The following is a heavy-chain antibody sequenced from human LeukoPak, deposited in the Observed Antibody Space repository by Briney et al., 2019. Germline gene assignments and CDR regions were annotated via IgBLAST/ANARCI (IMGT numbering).Heavy chain of an antibody. V-gene: IGHV3-74*01. D-gene: IGHD5-18*01. CDR3: ASGIQLWAYFDY. Sequence: GGSLRLSCAASGLTFSSHWMHWVRQAPGKGLVWVSRITNDGSSTTYADSVKGRFTISRDNAKNSLYLQMNSLRAEDTAVYYCASGIQLWAYFDYWGQGTLVTVSS. CDR1: GLTFSSHW. J-gene: IGHJ4*02. CDR2: ITNDGSST.